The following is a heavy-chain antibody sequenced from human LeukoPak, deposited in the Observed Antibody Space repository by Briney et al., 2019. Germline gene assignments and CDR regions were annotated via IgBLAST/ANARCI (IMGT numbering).Heavy chain of an antibody. J-gene: IGHJ4*02. Sequence: HGESLKISCKGSGYSFTTYWIGWVRQMPGKGLEWMGIIYPGDSDTRYSPSFQGQVTISADKSISTAYLQWSSLKASDTAMYYCARPGSSTSFRFDYWGQGTLVTVSS. D-gene: IGHD2-2*01. CDR1: GYSFTTYW. CDR3: ARPGSSTSFRFDY. CDR2: IYPGDSDT. V-gene: IGHV5-51*01.